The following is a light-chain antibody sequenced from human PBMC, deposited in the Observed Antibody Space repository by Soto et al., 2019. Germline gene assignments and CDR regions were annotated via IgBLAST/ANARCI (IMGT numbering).Light chain of an antibody. J-gene: IGKJ5*01. CDR1: QCISSY. Sequence: AIRITHSPSSLSASTVDRVTITFRASQCISSYLAWYQQKPGKAPKLLIYAASTLQSGVPSRFSGSGSGTDFTLTISCLQSEDFATYYCQQYYSYPINFGQGTRLEIK. CDR3: QQYYSYPIN. CDR2: AAS. V-gene: IGKV1-8*01.